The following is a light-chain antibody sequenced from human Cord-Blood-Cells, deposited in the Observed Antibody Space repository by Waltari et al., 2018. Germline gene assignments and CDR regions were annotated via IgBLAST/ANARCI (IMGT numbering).Light chain of an antibody. CDR3: QPSYSTPYT. V-gene: IGKV1-39*01. Sequence: DIQMTQSPSSLSASVGERVAITCRASQSITSYLNWYQQKPGKAPKLRSYAESSLQSGVPSRISGSGSGTDFTLTISSLQPEDFATYYCQPSYSTPYTLGPGTTLEI. CDR2: AES. J-gene: IGKJ2*01. CDR1: QSITSY.